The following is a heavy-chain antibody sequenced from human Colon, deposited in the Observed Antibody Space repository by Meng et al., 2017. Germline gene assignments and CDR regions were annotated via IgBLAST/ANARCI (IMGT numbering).Heavy chain of an antibody. CDR1: GFTFSSYW. CDR2: IKEDGSVK. J-gene: IGHJ4*02. CDR3: ANTPRHSSHY. Sequence: GESLKISCAASGFTFSSYWMSWVRQAPGKGLECVANIKEDGSVKYYVDSVKGRFTISRDNAKNSLYLQMNSLRAEDTAVYFCANTPRHSSHYWGQGTLVTVSS. D-gene: IGHD5-18*01. V-gene: IGHV3-7*01.